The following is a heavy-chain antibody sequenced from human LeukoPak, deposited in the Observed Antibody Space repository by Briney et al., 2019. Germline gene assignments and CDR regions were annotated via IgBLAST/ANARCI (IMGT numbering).Heavy chain of an antibody. CDR3: AREWGDYGDYVDYFYYYGMDV. D-gene: IGHD4-17*01. CDR2: ISSSSSYI. Sequence: PGGSLRLSCAASGFTFSSYSMTWVRQAPGKGLEWVSSISSSSSYIYYADSVKGRSTISRDNAKNSLYLQMNSLRAEDTAVYYCAREWGDYGDYVDYFYYYGMDVWGQGTTVTVSS. J-gene: IGHJ6*02. CDR1: GFTFSSYS. V-gene: IGHV3-21*01.